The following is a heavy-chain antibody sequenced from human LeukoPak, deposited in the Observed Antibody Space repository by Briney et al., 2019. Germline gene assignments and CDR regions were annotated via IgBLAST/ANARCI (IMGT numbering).Heavy chain of an antibody. CDR3: AKSGAGTFRPFS. D-gene: IGHD3-10*01. CDR2: ISGSSYNT. CDR1: GFTFSSYA. J-gene: IGHJ5*02. Sequence: GGSLRLSCAASGFTFSSYAMSWVRQAPRRGVECVSLISGSSYNTYYADSVKGLFTISRDDSNNMLSLQMNGLRADDTALYYCAKSGAGTFRPFSWGQGTLVTVSS. V-gene: IGHV3-23*01.